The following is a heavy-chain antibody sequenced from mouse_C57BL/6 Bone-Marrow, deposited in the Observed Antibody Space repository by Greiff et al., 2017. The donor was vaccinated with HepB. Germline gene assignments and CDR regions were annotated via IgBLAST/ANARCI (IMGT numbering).Heavy chain of an antibody. Sequence: QVQLQQSGPELVKPGASVKISCKASGYAFSSSWMNWVKQRPGKGLEWIGRIYPGDGDTNYNGKFKGKATLTADKSSSTAYMQLSSLTSEDSAVYFCATTYGYDRENYALDYWDRGTSVTVSS. CDR3: ATTYGYDRENYALDY. V-gene: IGHV1-82*01. CDR2: IYPGDGDT. J-gene: IGHJ4*01. D-gene: IGHD2-2*01. CDR1: GYAFSSSW.